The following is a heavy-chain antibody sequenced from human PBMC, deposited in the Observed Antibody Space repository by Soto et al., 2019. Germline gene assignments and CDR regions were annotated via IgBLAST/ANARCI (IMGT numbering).Heavy chain of an antibody. V-gene: IGHV3-7*01. CDR2: IKADGSGK. CDR1: GFTFNDQW. D-gene: IGHD1-26*01. CDR3: TKWAY. J-gene: IGHJ4*02. Sequence: EGQLVEFGGGLVQPGGSLRLSCAASGFTFNDQWMSWVRLAPGKGLEWVANIKADGSGKYYVDSVKGRFTISRDNAKNSLYLQMTRLRAEDTAMYYCTKWAYWGQGTLVNVSS.